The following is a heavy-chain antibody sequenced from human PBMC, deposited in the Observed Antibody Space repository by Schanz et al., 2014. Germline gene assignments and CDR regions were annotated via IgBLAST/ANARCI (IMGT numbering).Heavy chain of an antibody. CDR3: ARAHGNNWYGKGLDY. D-gene: IGHD1-1*01. V-gene: IGHV3-23*04. Sequence: VQLVESGGGVVQPGRSLRLSCAASGFTLSSYAMHWVRQAPGKGLEWVSTISASGGSTYYADSVKGRFTISRDNSKNTLYLQMNSLRADDTAVYFCARAHGNNWYGKGLDYWGQGTQVTVSS. CDR2: ISASGGST. J-gene: IGHJ4*02. CDR1: GFTLSSYA.